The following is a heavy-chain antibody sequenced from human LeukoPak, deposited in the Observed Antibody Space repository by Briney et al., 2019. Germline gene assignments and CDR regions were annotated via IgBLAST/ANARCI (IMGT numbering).Heavy chain of an antibody. CDR3: ARFEYYRYDSSGYATIDAFDI. CDR1: GGTFSSYA. D-gene: IGHD3-22*01. Sequence: SVKVSCKASGGTFSSYAISWVRQATGQGLEWMGRMIHMLCIASYEQKFQGRVTINAEKSTSTVYMEMSSMRSEVTVVYYCARFEYYRYDSSGYATIDAFDIWGQGTMVTVSS. V-gene: IGHV1-69*04. CDR2: MIHMLCIA. J-gene: IGHJ3*02.